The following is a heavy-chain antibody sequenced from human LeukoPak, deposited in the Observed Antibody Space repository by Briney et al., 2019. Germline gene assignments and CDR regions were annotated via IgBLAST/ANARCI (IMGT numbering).Heavy chain of an antibody. CDR3: AKDLGGDTPSYDFDY. J-gene: IGHJ4*02. CDR2: ISGSGRYT. CDR1: GFTFSSFA. Sequence: GESLRLSCAASGFTFSSFAMNWVRQAPGKGLEWVSGISGSGRYTYYAESVKGRFTTSSDNSKNTVYLQMYSLRPEDTAVYYCAKDLGGDTPSYDFDYWGLGTLVTVSS. V-gene: IGHV3-23*01. D-gene: IGHD2-21*01.